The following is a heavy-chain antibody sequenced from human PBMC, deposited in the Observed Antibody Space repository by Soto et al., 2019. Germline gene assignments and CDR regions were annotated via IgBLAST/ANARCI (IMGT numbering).Heavy chain of an antibody. J-gene: IGHJ3*02. Sequence: GGSLRLSCTASGFTFGDYAMSWFRQAPGKGLEWVGFIRSKAYGGTTEYAASVKGRFTISRDDSKSIAYLQMNSLKTEDTAVYYCTRDQRQVAAPTVGAFDIWGQGTMVTVSS. CDR2: IRSKAYGGTT. V-gene: IGHV3-49*03. D-gene: IGHD6-6*01. CDR1: GFTFGDYA. CDR3: TRDQRQVAAPTVGAFDI.